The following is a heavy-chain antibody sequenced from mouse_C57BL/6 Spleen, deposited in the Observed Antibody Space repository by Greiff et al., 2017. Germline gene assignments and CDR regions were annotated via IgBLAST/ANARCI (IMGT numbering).Heavy chain of an antibody. CDR3: ARGDVAMDY. CDR2: INPSSGST. V-gene: IGHV1-7*01. Sequence: QVQLKESGAELAKPGASVKLSCTASGYTFTSYWMPWVNQRPGQGLAWIGYINPSSGSTTYNQKFKDKATLTADKSSSTAYMQLVRLTYEDSAFYDCARGDVAMDYWGQGTSVTVAS. J-gene: IGHJ4*01. CDR1: GYTFTSYW.